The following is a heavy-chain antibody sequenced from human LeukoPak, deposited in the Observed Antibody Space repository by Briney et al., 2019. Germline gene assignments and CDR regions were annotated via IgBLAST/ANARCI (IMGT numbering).Heavy chain of an antibody. CDR1: GFTFDDYA. J-gene: IGHJ4*02. D-gene: IGHD3-22*01. CDR2: ISGDGSST. V-gene: IGHV3-43*02. CDR3: AKDIGPNYYDSSGYYYSGIDY. Sequence: GGSLRLSCAASGFTFDDYAMHWVRQAPGKGLVWVSLISGDGSSTYYADSVKGRFTISRDNSKNSLFLQMNSLRTEDIALYYCAKDIGPNYYDSSGYYYSGIDYWGQGSLVTVSS.